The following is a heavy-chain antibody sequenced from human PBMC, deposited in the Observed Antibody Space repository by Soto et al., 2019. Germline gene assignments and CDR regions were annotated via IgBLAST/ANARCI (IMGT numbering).Heavy chain of an antibody. J-gene: IGHJ5*02. CDR2: IIPIFGTA. D-gene: IGHD3-10*01. CDR1: GGTFSSYA. CDR3: ARVVYGAGSYYNDGRDNWLDP. V-gene: IGHV1-69*13. Sequence: SVKVSCKASGGTFSSYAISWVRQAPGQGLEWMGGIIPIFGTANYAQKFQGRVTITADESTSTAYMELSSLRSEDTAVYYCARVVYGAGSYYNDGRDNWLDPWGQGTLVTVS.